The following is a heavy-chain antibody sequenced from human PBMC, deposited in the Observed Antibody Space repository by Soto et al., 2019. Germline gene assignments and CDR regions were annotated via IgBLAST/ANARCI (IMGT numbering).Heavy chain of an antibody. CDR1: GFTFSSYW. J-gene: IGHJ5*02. V-gene: IGHV3-7*01. D-gene: IGHD2-21*01. CDR2: IKQDGSEK. CDR3: ASARHIGP. Sequence: PGGSLRLSCAASGFTFSSYWMSWVRQAPGKGLEWVANIKQDGSEKYYVDSVKGRFTISRDNAENSLYLQMNSLRVEDTGVYYCASARHIGPWGQGTLVTVSS.